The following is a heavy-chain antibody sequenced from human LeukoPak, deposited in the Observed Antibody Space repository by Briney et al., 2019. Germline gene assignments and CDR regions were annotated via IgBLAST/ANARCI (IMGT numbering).Heavy chain of an antibody. V-gene: IGHV4-4*08. CDR3: ARVSRGRGGYYYYMDV. CDR2: IYTSGST. Sequence: PSETLSLTCTVSGGSFSSYYWTWIRQPPGKGLEWIGRIYTSGSTNYNPSLKSRVTISVDTSKNQFSLKLSSVTAADTAVYYCARVSRGRGGYYYYMDVWGKGTTVTISS. J-gene: IGHJ6*03. D-gene: IGHD6-25*01. CDR1: GGSFSSYY.